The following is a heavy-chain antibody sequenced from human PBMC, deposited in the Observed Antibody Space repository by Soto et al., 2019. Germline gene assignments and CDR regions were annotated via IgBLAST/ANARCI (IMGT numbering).Heavy chain of an antibody. CDR2: IIPIFGTA. Sequence: SVKVSCKASGGTFSSYAISWVRQAPGQGLEWMGGIIPIFGTANYAQKFQGRVTITADESTSTAYMELSSLRSEDTAVYYCARDKGVTAADNSYYYYYGMDVWGQGTTVTVSS. CDR1: GGTFSSYA. J-gene: IGHJ6*02. V-gene: IGHV1-69*13. D-gene: IGHD6-13*01. CDR3: ARDKGVTAADNSYYYYYGMDV.